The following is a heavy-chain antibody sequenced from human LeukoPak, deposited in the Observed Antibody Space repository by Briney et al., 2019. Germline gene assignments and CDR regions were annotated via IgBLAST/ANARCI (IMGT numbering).Heavy chain of an antibody. Sequence: ASVKVSCEVSGYTLTELSMHWVRQAPGKGLEWMGGFDPEDGETIYAQKFQGRVTMTEDTSTDTAYMELSSLRSEDTAVYYCATGIHCSGGSCQTDYYYYGMDVWGQGTTVTVSS. J-gene: IGHJ6*02. V-gene: IGHV1-24*01. CDR3: ATGIHCSGGSCQTDYYYYGMDV. CDR1: GYTLTELS. CDR2: FDPEDGET. D-gene: IGHD2-15*01.